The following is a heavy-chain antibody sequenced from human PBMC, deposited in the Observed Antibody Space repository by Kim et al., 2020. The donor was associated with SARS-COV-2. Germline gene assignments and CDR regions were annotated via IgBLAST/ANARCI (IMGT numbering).Heavy chain of an antibody. CDR3: ARAASGYDYNY. J-gene: IGHJ4*02. D-gene: IGHD5-12*01. Sequence: HSNPALKSRVTISVDKSKNQFSLKLSSVTAADTAVYYCARAASGYDYNYWGQGTLVTVSS. V-gene: IGHV4-4*02.